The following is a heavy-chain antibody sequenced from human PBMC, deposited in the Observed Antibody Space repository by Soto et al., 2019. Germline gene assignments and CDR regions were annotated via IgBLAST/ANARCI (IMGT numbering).Heavy chain of an antibody. CDR1: GYTFPSST. J-gene: IGHJ4*02. D-gene: IGHD4-17*01. CDR2: INAYSGDR. CDR3: ASANYGDSDY. Sequence: QGELVQSGAEVKKPGASVKVSCKASGYTFPSSTISWLRQAPGQGLEWLGWINAYSGDRKFAQRFQGRVTXXXDTSTSTAYLELTSLTSDDTAIYYCASANYGDSDYWGQGTLLTVSS. V-gene: IGHV1-18*01.